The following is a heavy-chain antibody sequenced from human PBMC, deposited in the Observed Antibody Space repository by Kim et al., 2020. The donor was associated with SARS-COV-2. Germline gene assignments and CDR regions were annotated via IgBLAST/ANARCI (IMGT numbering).Heavy chain of an antibody. J-gene: IGHJ4*01. V-gene: IGHV3-66*01. CDR3: SGGGQYYYDSSGYYLDY. Sequence: GGSLRLSCAASGFTVSSNYMSWVRQAPGKGLEWVSVIYSGGSTYYSDSVKGRLTIFRDNSKNTLLLQMNSLRADDTAADYCSGGGQYYYDSSGYYLDYW. CDR1: GFTVSSNY. D-gene: IGHD3-22*01. CDR2: IYSGGST.